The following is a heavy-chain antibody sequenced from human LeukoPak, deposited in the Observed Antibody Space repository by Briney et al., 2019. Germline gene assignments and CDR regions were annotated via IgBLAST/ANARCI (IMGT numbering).Heavy chain of an antibody. CDR1: GFTFSSYS. Sequence: GGSLRLSCAASGFTFSSYSMNWVRQAPGKGLEWVSYISSSSSTIYYADSVKGRFTISRDNAKNSLYLQMNSLRAEDTAVYYCARAILTGPYYYYYYMDVWGKGTTVTVSS. V-gene: IGHV3-48*01. CDR2: ISSSSSTI. J-gene: IGHJ6*03. D-gene: IGHD3-9*01. CDR3: ARAILTGPYYYYYYMDV.